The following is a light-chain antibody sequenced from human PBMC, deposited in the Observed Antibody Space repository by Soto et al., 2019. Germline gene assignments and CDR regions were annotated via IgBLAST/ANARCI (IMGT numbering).Light chain of an antibody. CDR1: QSVSSN. J-gene: IGKJ5*01. CDR3: QQYNNRHPVT. Sequence: EIVMTQSPATLSVSPGERATLSCRASQSVSSNLAWYQQKPGQAPRLLIYDASTRATGIPARFSGSGSGTEVSLLIISRLYEDFSASYCQQYNNRHPVTFGHGTRLEIK. V-gene: IGKV3-15*01. CDR2: DAS.